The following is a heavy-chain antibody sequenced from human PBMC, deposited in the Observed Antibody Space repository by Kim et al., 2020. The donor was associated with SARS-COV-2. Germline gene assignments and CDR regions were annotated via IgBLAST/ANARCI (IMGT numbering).Heavy chain of an antibody. CDR2: IYSGGST. J-gene: IGHJ4*02. CDR3: ARAGGYSSGWYDY. CDR1: GFTVSSNY. Sequence: GGSLRLSCAASGFTVSSNYMSWVRQAPGKGLEWVSVIYSGGSTYYADSVKGRFTISRDNSKNTLYLQMNSLRAEDTAVYYCARAGGYSSGWYDYWGQGTLVTVSS. V-gene: IGHV3-66*01. D-gene: IGHD6-19*01.